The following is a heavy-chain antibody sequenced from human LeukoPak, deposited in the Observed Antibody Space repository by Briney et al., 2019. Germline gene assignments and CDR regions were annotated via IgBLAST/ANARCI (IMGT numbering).Heavy chain of an antibody. CDR1: GFTFSSYG. V-gene: IGHV3-30*18. D-gene: IGHD3-9*01. J-gene: IGHJ4*02. Sequence: GGSLRLSCAASGFTFSSYGMHWVRQAPGKGLEWVAVISYDGSNKYYADSVKGRFTISRDNSKTTLYLQMNSLRAEDTAVYYCAKSEGYFDWLLSSDYWGQGTLVTVSS. CDR3: AKSEGYFDWLLSSDY. CDR2: ISYDGSNK.